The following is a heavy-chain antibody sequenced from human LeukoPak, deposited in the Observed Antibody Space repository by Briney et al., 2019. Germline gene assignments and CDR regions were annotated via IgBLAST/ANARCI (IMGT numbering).Heavy chain of an antibody. Sequence: SVKVSCKASGGTFSSYAISWVRQAPGQGLEWMGGIIPIFGTANYAQKFQGRVTITADESTSTAYMELSSLRSEDTAVYYCARVGWELYRPYYYYYMDVWGKGTTVTVSS. V-gene: IGHV1-69*13. CDR3: ARVGWELYRPYYYYYMDV. D-gene: IGHD1-26*01. CDR2: IIPIFGTA. J-gene: IGHJ6*03. CDR1: GGTFSSYA.